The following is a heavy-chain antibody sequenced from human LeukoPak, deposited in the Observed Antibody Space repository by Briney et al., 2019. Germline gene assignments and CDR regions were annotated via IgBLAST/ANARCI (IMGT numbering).Heavy chain of an antibody. CDR1: GFTFSSYA. V-gene: IGHV3-30-3*01. CDR2: ISYDGSNK. D-gene: IGHD1-1*01. Sequence: GGSLRLSCAASGFTFSSYAMHWVRQAPGKGLEWVAVISYDGSNKYYADSVKGRFTISRDNSKNTLYLQMNSLRAEDTAVYYCAKDAPDDQKTLGRQPPYYFDYWGQGTLVTVSS. CDR3: AKDAPDDQKTLGRQPPYYFDY. J-gene: IGHJ4*02.